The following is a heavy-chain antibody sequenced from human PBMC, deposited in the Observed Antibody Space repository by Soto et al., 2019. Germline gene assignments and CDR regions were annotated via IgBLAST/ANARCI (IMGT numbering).Heavy chain of an antibody. CDR2: IFSSGST. J-gene: IGHJ4*02. Sequence: ETLSLTCTVSGGSINTFHWSWVRQPAGKGLEWIGRIFSSGSTSFNPSLESRVAMSVDTSKNHFSLNLSSVTAADMAVYYCAREGSYSAYNFAHGIQLWSFDFWGQGALVTVSS. CDR3: AREGSYSAYNFAHGIQLWSFDF. V-gene: IGHV4-4*07. D-gene: IGHD5-12*01. CDR1: GGSINTFH.